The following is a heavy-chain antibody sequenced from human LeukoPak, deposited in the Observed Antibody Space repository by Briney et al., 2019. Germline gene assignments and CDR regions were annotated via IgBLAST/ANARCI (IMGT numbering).Heavy chain of an antibody. V-gene: IGHV4-59*08. CDR3: ARHFSGYDFDAFDI. J-gene: IGHJ3*02. Sequence: SETLSLTCSVSDGSISSYYWGWIRQPPGKGLEWIGYISYSGSTNYNPSLRSRVTLSLYPSKNQFSLKLTSVTAADTAVYFCARHFSGYDFDAFDIWGQGTMVTVSS. CDR2: ISYSGST. CDR1: DGSISSYY. D-gene: IGHD5-12*01.